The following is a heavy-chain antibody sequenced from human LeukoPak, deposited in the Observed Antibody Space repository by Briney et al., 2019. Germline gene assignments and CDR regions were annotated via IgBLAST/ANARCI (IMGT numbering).Heavy chain of an antibody. V-gene: IGHV3-23*01. D-gene: IGHD3-9*01. J-gene: IGHJ4*02. CDR1: GFTFHTYA. CDR2: ISGSGGST. Sequence: GWSLRLSCAASGFTFHTYAMSWVRQAPGKGLEWVSAISGSGGSTYYADSVKGRFTISRDNSKNTLYLQMNSLRAEDTAVYYCAKATGYYDYFDYWGQGTLVTVSS. CDR3: AKATGYYDYFDY.